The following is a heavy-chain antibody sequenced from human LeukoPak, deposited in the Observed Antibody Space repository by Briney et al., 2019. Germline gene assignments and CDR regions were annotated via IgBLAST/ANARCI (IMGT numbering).Heavy chain of an antibody. V-gene: IGHV3-48*04. CDR3: ARDPRNYAWYYYMDV. D-gene: IGHD4-11*01. CDR1: GFTFSSYS. Sequence: GGSLRLSCAASGFTFSSYSMNWVRQAPGKGLEWVSYISSSSSTIYYADSVKGRFTISRDNAKNSVYLQMNSLRAEDTAVYYCARDPRNYAWYYYMDVWGKGTTVSVSS. J-gene: IGHJ6*03. CDR2: ISSSSSTI.